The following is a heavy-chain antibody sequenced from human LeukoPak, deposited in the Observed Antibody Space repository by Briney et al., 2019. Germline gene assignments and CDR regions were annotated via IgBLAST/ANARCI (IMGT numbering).Heavy chain of an antibody. J-gene: IGHJ4*02. D-gene: IGHD2-21*02. CDR1: GYTFTSYG. Sequence: GASVKVSCKASGYTFTSYGISWVRQAPGQGLEWMGWISAYNGNTNYAQKLQGRVTMTTDTSTSTAYMELRSLRSDDTAVYYCARVRGAYCGGDCYSPLDYWGQGTLVTVSS. V-gene: IGHV1-18*01. CDR2: ISAYNGNT. CDR3: ARVRGAYCGGDCYSPLDY.